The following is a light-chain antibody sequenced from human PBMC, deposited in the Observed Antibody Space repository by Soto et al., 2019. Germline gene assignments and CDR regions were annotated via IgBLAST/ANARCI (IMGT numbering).Light chain of an antibody. V-gene: IGLV3-21*02. CDR1: NVGSKS. J-gene: IGLJ1*01. Sequence: SYELTQPPSVSVAPGQTATVTCGGNNVGSKSVHWYQQKPGQAPVLVVYDDSDRPSGIPERFSGSNSGYTATLTISRVEAGDEADYYCQVWDTSSDQGVFGTGTKVTVL. CDR2: DDS. CDR3: QVWDTSSDQGV.